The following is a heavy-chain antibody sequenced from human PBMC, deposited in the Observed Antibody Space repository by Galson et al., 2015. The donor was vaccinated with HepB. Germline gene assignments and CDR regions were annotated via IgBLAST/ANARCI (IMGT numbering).Heavy chain of an antibody. CDR3: ARDKTYFYDNNGYPTMGILDS. CDR1: GFTFSDYH. V-gene: IGHV3-11*05. CDR2: ISGSETYTNFPDT. D-gene: IGHD3-22*01. J-gene: IGHJ5*01. Sequence: SLRLSCAASGFTFSDYHMTWIRQAPGKGLEWIAHISGSETYTNFPDTDYADSVKGRFTVSRDNAKNSMYLQLNSLRAEDTGVYFCARDKTYFYDNNGYPTMGILDSWGQGTLVAVSS.